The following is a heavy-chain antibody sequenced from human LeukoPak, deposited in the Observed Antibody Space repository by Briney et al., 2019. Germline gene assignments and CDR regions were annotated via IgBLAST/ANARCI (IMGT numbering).Heavy chain of an antibody. CDR3: ARHGGAVGRDWYYDL. D-gene: IGHD2-15*01. CDR2: IYHSGST. J-gene: IGHJ2*01. CDR1: GDTISSYY. Sequence: SETLSLTCTVSGDTISSYYWSWIRQPPGKGLEWIGYIYHSGSTNHNPSLKSRVTISVDTSNNQFSLKLSSCTEPRTPVYLCARHGGAVGRDWYYDLWGRGTLVTVSS. V-gene: IGHV4-59*08.